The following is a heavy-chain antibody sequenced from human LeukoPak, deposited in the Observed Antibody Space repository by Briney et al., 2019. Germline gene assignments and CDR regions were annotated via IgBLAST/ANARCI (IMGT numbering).Heavy chain of an antibody. Sequence: GESLRISCKGSRYSFTSYWISWVRQMPGKGLEWMGRIDPSDSYTNYSPSFQGHVTISADKSISTAYLQWSSLKASDTAMYYCAILVVPAAWTNYYYYYGMDVWGKGTTVTVSS. D-gene: IGHD2-2*01. CDR2: IDPSDSYT. CDR3: AILVVPAAWTNYYYYYGMDV. V-gene: IGHV5-10-1*01. J-gene: IGHJ6*04. CDR1: RYSFTSYW.